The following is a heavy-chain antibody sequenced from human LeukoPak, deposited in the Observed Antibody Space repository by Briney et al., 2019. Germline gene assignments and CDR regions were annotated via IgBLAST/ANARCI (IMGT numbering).Heavy chain of an antibody. J-gene: IGHJ4*02. CDR3: ARDASPGVGASFDY. CDR1: GGIFSSYA. CDR2: IIPMFGAA. Sequence: SVKVSCRASGGIFSSYAINWVRQAPGQGLEWMGRIIPMFGAANYAQKFQGRVTITADESTSTAYMELSSLRSEDTAVYYCARDASPGVGASFDYWGQGTLVTVSS. V-gene: IGHV1-69*13. D-gene: IGHD1-26*01.